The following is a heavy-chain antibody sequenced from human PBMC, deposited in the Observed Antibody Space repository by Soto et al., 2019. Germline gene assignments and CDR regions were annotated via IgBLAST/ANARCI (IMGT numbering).Heavy chain of an antibody. CDR2: IKSKTDGGTT. D-gene: IGHD6-13*01. CDR1: GFTFSNAW. CDR3: TTEFPVAAGYFDY. V-gene: IGHV3-15*01. J-gene: IGHJ4*02. Sequence: GGSLRLSCAASGFTFSNAWMSWVRQAPGKGLEWVGRIKSKTDGGTTDYAAPVKGRFTISRDDSKNTLYLQMNSLKTEDTAVYYCTTEFPVAAGYFDYWGQGTLVTVSS.